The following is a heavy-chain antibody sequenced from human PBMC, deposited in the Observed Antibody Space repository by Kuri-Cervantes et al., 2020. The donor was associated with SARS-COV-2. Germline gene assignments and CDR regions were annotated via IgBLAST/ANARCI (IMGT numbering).Heavy chain of an antibody. CDR3: AREGRMGSSSWTLDY. D-gene: IGHD6-13*01. Sequence: GESLKISCAASGFTFSSYAMSWVRQAPGKGLEWVSAISGSGGSTYYADSVKGRFTISRDNAKNTLYLQMNSLRAEDTAVYYCAREGRMGSSSWTLDYWGQGTLVTVSS. CDR1: GFTFSSYA. J-gene: IGHJ4*02. V-gene: IGHV3-23*01. CDR2: ISGSGGST.